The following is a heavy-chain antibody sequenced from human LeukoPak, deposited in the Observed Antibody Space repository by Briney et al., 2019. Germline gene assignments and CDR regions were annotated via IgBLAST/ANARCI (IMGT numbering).Heavy chain of an antibody. V-gene: IGHV3-74*01. CDR3: ARAPSETGGYYPEYFRH. CDR2: IKSDGST. J-gene: IGHJ1*01. Sequence: AGGSLRLSCAASGFTFGSYWMHWVRQAPGKGLVWVSRIKSDGSTNYADSVKGRFTISRDNAKNTVSLQMNSLRAEDTAVYYCARAPSETGGYYPEYFRHWGQGTLVTVSS. CDR1: GFTFGSYW. D-gene: IGHD3-22*01.